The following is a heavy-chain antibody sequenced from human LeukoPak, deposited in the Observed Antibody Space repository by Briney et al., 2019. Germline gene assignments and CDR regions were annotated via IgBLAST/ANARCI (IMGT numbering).Heavy chain of an antibody. CDR1: GGSISSYY. J-gene: IGHJ6*02. CDR3: ARLGYCSGGSCVEDYGMDV. CDR2: IYYTGNT. V-gene: IGHV4-59*12. D-gene: IGHD2-15*01. Sequence: SETLSLTCTVSGGSISSYYWSWIRQPPGKGLEWIGYIYYTGNTNYNPSLKSRVTISVDTSKNQFSLKLSSVTAADTAVYYCARLGYCSGGSCVEDYGMDVWGQGTTVTVSS.